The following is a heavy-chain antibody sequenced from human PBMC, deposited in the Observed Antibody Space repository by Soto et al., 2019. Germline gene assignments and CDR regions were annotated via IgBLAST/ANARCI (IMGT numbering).Heavy chain of an antibody. V-gene: IGHV6-1*01. CDR3: AKGDNLGPKTGYGFDP. J-gene: IGHJ5*02. Sequence: SQTLSLTCAISGDSVSSNTASWNWIRQSPSRGLEWLGRTYFRSKWYNDYAVSVKSRIIINPDTSNNQSSLQLNSVTPEDTAVYFCAKGDNLGPKTGYGFDPWGQGIMVTVSS. CDR1: GDSVSSNTAS. D-gene: IGHD5-12*01. CDR2: TYFRSKWYN.